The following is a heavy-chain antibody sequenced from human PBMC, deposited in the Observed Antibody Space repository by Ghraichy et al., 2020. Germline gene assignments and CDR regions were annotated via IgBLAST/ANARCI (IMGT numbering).Heavy chain of an antibody. V-gene: IGHV3-21*01. J-gene: IGHJ6*02. D-gene: IGHD3-10*01. CDR2: ISSSSSYI. Sequence: LSLTCAASGFTFSSYSMNWVRQAPGKGLEWVSSISSSSSYIYYADSVKGRFTISRDNAKNSLYLQMNSLRAEDTAVYYCASSSYYYYGMDVWGQGTTVTVSS. CDR3: ASSSYYYYGMDV. CDR1: GFTFSSYS.